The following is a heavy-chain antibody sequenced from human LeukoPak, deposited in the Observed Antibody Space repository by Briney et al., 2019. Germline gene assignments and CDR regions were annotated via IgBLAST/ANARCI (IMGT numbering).Heavy chain of an antibody. CDR1: DGSTTGFS. CDR2: ISYSGTT. V-gene: IGHV4-59*08. J-gene: IGHJ4*02. Sequence: TSETLSLTCAVSDGSTTGFSWSWIRQPPGRGLEWIAYISYSGTTNYNPSLKSRVTISVDTSKNQFSLRLNSVTAADTAVYYCARGRQQLGYYFDYWGQGTLVTVSS. CDR3: ARGRQQLGYYFDY. D-gene: IGHD6-13*01.